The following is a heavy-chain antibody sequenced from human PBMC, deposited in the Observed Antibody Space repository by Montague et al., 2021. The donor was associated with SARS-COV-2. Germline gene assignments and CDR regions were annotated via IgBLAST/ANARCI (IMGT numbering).Heavy chain of an antibody. Sequence: SETLPLTCAVSGGSITSENWWSWVRQPPGKGLEWIAETHQWGGTNYNPSLRGRVTILLDNSKNQFSLMLTSVTAADTAMYYCASHPVWRQLCTWGQGTLVSVSS. J-gene: IGHJ4*02. CDR1: GGSITSENW. V-gene: IGHV4-4*02. CDR2: THQWGGT. CDR3: ASHPVWRQLCT. D-gene: IGHD6-13*01.